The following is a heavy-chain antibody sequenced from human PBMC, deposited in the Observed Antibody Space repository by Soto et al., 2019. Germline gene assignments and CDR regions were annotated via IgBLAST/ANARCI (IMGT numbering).Heavy chain of an antibody. CDR2: INHSGST. J-gene: IGHJ6*03. Sequence: QVQLQQWGAGLLKPSATLSLTCAVYGRSFSGYYWSWIRQSPGKGLEWIGEINHSGSTNYNPSLKSRVTILIDAPNNQFSLKMSSVTAADTAVYYCARSPYMDVWVKGTTVIVSS. CDR3: ARSPYMDV. V-gene: IGHV4-34*01. CDR1: GRSFSGYY.